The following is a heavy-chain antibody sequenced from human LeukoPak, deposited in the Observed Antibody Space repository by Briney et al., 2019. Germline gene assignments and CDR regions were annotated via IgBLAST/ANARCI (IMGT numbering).Heavy chain of an antibody. CDR1: GFTFSSYW. CDR2: IKQDGSEK. CDR3: ARVTKQDAFDI. D-gene: IGHD3-3*01. J-gene: IGHJ3*02. V-gene: IGHV3-7*01. Sequence: PGGSPRLSCAASGFTFSSYWMSWVRQAPGKGLEWVANIKQDGSEKYYVDSVKGRFTISRDNAKNSLYLQMNSLRAEDTAVYYCARVTKQDAFDIWGQGTMVTVSS.